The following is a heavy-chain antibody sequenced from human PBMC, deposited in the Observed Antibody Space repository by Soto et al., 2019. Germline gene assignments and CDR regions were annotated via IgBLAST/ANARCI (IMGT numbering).Heavy chain of an antibody. CDR3: AREVYSGYDYYFDY. Sequence: QVQLQESGPGLVKPSQTLSLTCTVSGGSISSGDYYWSWIRHPPGKGLEWIGYIYYSGGTYYNPSLKSRVTISVDTSKNQFSLKLSSVTAADTAVYYCAREVYSGYDYYFDYWGQGTLVTVSS. V-gene: IGHV4-30-4*01. J-gene: IGHJ4*02. CDR2: IYYSGGT. D-gene: IGHD5-12*01. CDR1: GGSISSGDYY.